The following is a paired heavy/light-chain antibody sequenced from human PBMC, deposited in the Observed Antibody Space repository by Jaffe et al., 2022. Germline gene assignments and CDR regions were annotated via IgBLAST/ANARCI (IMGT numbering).Light chain of an antibody. V-gene: IGKV1-27*01. CDR1: QGISNY. CDR2: AAS. CDR3: QKYNSAPIT. J-gene: IGKJ5*01. Sequence: DIQMTQSPSSLSASVGDRVTITCRASQGISNYLAWYQQKPGKVPKLLIYAASTLQSGVPSRFSGSGSGTDFTLTISSLQPEDVATYYCQKYNSAPITFGQGTRLEIK.
Heavy chain of an antibody. CDR3: ARGPTYYDFWSGYYVAGARYFDL. D-gene: IGHD3-3*01. Sequence: QVQLQQWGAGLLKPSETLSLTCAVYGGSFSGYYWSWIRQPPGKGLEWIGEINHSGSTNYNPSLKSRVTISVDTSKNQFSLKLSSVTAADTAVYYCARGPTYYDFWSGYYVAGARYFDLWGRGTLVTVSS. CDR2: INHSGST. CDR1: GGSFSGYY. V-gene: IGHV4-34*01. J-gene: IGHJ2*01.